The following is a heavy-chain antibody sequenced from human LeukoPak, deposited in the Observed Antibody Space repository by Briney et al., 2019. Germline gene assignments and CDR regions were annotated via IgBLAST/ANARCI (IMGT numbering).Heavy chain of an antibody. CDR2: ISSSSSYI. Sequence: GGSLRLSCAASGFTFSSYSMNWVRQAPGKGLEWVSSISSSSSYIYYADSVKGRFTISRDNAKNSLYLQMNSLRAEDTAVYYCARGRKSSSRSHFDYWGQGTLVTVSS. CDR1: GFTFSSYS. J-gene: IGHJ4*02. V-gene: IGHV3-21*01. D-gene: IGHD6-6*01. CDR3: ARGRKSSSRSHFDY.